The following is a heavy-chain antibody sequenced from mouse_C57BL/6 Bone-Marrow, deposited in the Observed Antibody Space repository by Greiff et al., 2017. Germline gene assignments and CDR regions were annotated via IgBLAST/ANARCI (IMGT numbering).Heavy chain of an antibody. V-gene: IGHV1-7*01. CDR2: INPSSGYT. CDR3: ARAPYSNFFDY. Sequence: VQLQQSGAELAKPGASVKLSCKASGYTFTSYWMHWVKQRPGQGLEWIGYINPSSGYTKYKQKFKDKATLTADKSSSTAYMQLSSLTYEDSAVYCCARAPYSNFFDYWGQGTTLTVSS. CDR1: GYTFTSYW. D-gene: IGHD2-5*01. J-gene: IGHJ2*01.